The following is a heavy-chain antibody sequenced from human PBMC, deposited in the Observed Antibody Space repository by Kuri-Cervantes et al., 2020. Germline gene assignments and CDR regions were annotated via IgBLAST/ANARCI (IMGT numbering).Heavy chain of an antibody. CDR1: GFTFSGSA. CDR3: ANGGVGHTSGDF. V-gene: IGHV3-30*02. J-gene: IGHJ1*01. CDR2: IHYDGIIK. Sequence: GESLKISCAASGFTFSGSAMHWVRQAPGKGLEWITFIHYDGIIKYYAESVKGRFTISRDNSKDTLYLHLSSLRPEDTAVYYCANGGVGHTSGDFWGQGTLVTVSS. D-gene: IGHD3-16*01.